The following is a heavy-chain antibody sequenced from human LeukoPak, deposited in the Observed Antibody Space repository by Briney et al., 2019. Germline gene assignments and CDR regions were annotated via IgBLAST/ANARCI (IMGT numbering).Heavy chain of an antibody. Sequence: TGGSLRLSCTASGVTFGSYAMSWVRQAPGKGLEWVSAISDSGGSTYYADSVKGRFTISRDNSKNTLYLQMNSLRGEDTAVYYCAKQMIVSGYWGQGTLVTVSS. J-gene: IGHJ4*02. CDR2: ISDSGGST. D-gene: IGHD3-22*01. V-gene: IGHV3-23*01. CDR3: AKQMIVSGY. CDR1: GVTFGSYA.